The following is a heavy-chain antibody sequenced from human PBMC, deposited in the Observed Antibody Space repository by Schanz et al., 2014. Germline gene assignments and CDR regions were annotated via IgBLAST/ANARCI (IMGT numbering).Heavy chain of an antibody. J-gene: IGHJ6*02. Sequence: QLQVQESGPGLVKPSETLSLSCSFSGGSFSSSSYYWGWIRQPPGKGLEWIGSIYYSGSTYYNPSLKSRVPFSVDTSKNQFSLKLSSVTAADTAVYYCARHSGYYYYYGMDVWGQGTTVTVSS. V-gene: IGHV4-39*01. CDR3: ARHSGYYYYYGMDV. CDR1: GGSFSSSSYY. CDR2: IYYSGST.